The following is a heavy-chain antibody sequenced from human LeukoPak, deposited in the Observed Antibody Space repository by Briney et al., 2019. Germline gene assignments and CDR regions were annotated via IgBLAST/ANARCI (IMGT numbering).Heavy chain of an antibody. D-gene: IGHD3-16*01. CDR3: TGDYLGI. CDR2: INEEGSDK. J-gene: IGHJ4*02. CDR1: GFTFSSYA. V-gene: IGHV3-7*04. Sequence: GGSLRLSCAASGFTFSSYAMSWVRQAPGKGLEWVANINEEGSDKYYVDSVKGRFTISRDNAKNSLYLQMNSLSAEDTAVYYCTGDYLGIWGQGTLVTVSS.